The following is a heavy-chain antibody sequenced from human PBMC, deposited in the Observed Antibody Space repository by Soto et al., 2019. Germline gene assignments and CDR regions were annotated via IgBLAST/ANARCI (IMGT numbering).Heavy chain of an antibody. CDR2: ISSSSSYI. V-gene: IGHV3-21*01. CDR1: GFTFSSYS. Sequence: PGGSLRLSCAASGFTFSSYSMNWVRQAPGKGLEWVSPISSSSSYIYSADSVKGRFTISRDNAKNSLYLQMNSLRAEDTAVYYCAREDYSNFDYWGQGTLVTVSS. CDR3: AREDYSNFDY. D-gene: IGHD4-4*01. J-gene: IGHJ4*02.